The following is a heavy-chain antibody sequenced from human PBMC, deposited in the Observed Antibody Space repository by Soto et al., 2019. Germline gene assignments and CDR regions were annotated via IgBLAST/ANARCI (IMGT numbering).Heavy chain of an antibody. CDR2: ISANGVNT. J-gene: IGHJ6*02. CDR1: GFTFSSYA. CDR3: ARERPLTIFGMTIHGGMEA. V-gene: IGHV3-23*01. D-gene: IGHD3-3*01. Sequence: VGSLRLSCAASGFTFSSYAMSCVRQSPGKWLEWVSAISANGVNTYYADSVQGRFTISRDNSENTVYLQMNSLRTDDTALYYCARERPLTIFGMTIHGGMEAWGQGTTVTVSS.